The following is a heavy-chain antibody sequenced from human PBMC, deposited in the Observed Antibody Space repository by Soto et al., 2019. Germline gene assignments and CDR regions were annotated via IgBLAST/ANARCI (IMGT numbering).Heavy chain of an antibody. D-gene: IGHD2-21*01. CDR2: IIPILGTA. CDR1: GGTFSSYA. CDR3: AREAPYYYFDY. J-gene: IGHJ4*02. Sequence: QVQLVQSGAEVKKPGSSVQVSCKASGGTFSSYAISWVRQAPGQGLEWMGGIIPILGTANYAQKFQGRVTITADESTSTAYMELSSRRSEDTVVYYCAREAPYYYFDYWGQGTLVTVSS. V-gene: IGHV1-69*01.